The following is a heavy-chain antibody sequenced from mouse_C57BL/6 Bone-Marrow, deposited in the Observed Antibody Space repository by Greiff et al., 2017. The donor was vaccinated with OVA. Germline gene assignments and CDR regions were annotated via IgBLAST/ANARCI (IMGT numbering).Heavy chain of an antibody. J-gene: IGHJ1*03. D-gene: IGHD1-1*01. CDR2: IDPSDSET. CDR3: ARVTTVVVHWYFDV. CDR1: GYTFTSYW. V-gene: IGHV1-52*01. Sequence: QVQLQQPGAELVRPGSSVKLSCKASGYTFTSYWMHWVKQRPIQGLEWIGNIDPSDSETHYNQQFKDKATLTVDKSSSTAYMQLSSLTSEDSAVYYGARVTTVVVHWYFDVWGTGTTVTVSS.